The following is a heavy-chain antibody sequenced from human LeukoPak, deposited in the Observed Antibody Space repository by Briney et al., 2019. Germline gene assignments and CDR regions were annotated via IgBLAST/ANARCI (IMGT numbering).Heavy chain of an antibody. CDR1: GFTFSSYW. J-gene: IGHJ6*02. V-gene: IGHV3-7*01. D-gene: IGHD6-13*01. CDR2: IKQDGSEK. CDR3: ARDQGAAADPYHYYGMDV. Sequence: GGSLRLSCAASGFTFSSYWMSWVRQAPGKGLEWVANIKQDGSEKYYVDSVKGRFTISRDNAKNSLYLQMNSLRAEDTAVYYCARDQGAAADPYHYYGMDVWGQGTTVTVSS.